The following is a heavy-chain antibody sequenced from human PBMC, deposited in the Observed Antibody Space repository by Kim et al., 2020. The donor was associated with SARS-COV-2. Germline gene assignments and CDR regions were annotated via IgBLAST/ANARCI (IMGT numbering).Heavy chain of an antibody. D-gene: IGHD2-2*01. J-gene: IGHJ4*02. Sequence: RKSYAESVQGRFTIYRDNSKNTLYLQMNSLRAEDTAVYYCAKSDSSTSAAGWGQGTLVTVSS. CDR2: RK. CDR3: AKSDSSTSAAG. V-gene: IGHV3-23*01.